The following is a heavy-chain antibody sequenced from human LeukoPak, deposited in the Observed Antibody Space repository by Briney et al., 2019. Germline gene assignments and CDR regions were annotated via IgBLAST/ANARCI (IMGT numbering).Heavy chain of an antibody. CDR1: GFTVSSNY. V-gene: IGHV4-38-2*01. Sequence: GSLGLSCAASGFTVSSNYMSWVRQAPGKGLEWIGSIYHSGTTYYNPSLKSRVTISVDTSKNQFSLKLTSVTAADTAVYYCARGYSSSWYFNWFDPWGQGTLVTVSS. D-gene: IGHD6-13*01. CDR2: IYHSGTT. J-gene: IGHJ5*02. CDR3: ARGYSSSWYFNWFDP.